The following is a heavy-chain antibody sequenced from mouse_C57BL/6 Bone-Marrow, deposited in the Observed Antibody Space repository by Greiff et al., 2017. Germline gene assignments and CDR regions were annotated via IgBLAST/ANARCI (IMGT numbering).Heavy chain of an antibody. CDR3: ARGGIYSNYEDY. CDR1: GYTFTSYG. CDR2: IYPRSGST. J-gene: IGHJ3*01. D-gene: IGHD2-5*01. Sequence: QVQLQQSGAELARPGASVKLSCKASGYTFTSYGISWVKQRPGQGLEWIGEIYPRSGSTYYNEKFKGKATLTADKSSSTEYMQLRRLTSEDSAFYCGARGGIYSNYEDYWGQGTLVTVSA. V-gene: IGHV1-81*01.